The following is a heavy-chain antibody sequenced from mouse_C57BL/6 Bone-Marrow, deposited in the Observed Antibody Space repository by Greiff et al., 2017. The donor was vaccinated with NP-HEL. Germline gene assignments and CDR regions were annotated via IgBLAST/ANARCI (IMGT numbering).Heavy chain of an antibody. CDR2: IHPNSGST. Sequence: VQLQQPGAELVKPGASVKLSCKASGYTFTSYWMHWVKQRPGQGLEWIGMIHPNSGSTNYNEKFKSKATLTVDKSSSTAYMQLSSLTSEDSAVYYCARKRQLRLYFDYWGQGTTLTVSS. CDR3: ARKRQLRLYFDY. CDR1: GYTFTSYW. D-gene: IGHD3-2*02. J-gene: IGHJ2*01. V-gene: IGHV1-64*01.